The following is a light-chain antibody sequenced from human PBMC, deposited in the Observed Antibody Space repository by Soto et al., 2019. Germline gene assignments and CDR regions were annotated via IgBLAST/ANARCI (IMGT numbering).Light chain of an antibody. CDR1: QSVSSN. V-gene: IGKV3-15*01. CDR3: QQYNNWPPCT. J-gene: IGKJ2*02. CDR2: DAS. Sequence: ETVMTQSPATLSVSPGVRATLSCRASQSVSSNLAWYQQKPGQAPRLLIYDASTRATGIPARFSGSGSGTEFTLTISSLQSEDFAVYYCQQYNNWPPCTFGQGTKLEIK.